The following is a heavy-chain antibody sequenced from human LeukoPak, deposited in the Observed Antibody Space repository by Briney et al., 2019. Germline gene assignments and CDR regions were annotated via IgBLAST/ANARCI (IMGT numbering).Heavy chain of an antibody. Sequence: SETLPLTCTVSGGSISSYYWSWIRQPPGKRLEWIGHIYYSGSTNYNPSLKSRVTISVDTSRNQFSLKLSSVTAADTAVYYCARDRVGATDYWGQGTLVTVSS. CDR2: IYYSGST. D-gene: IGHD1-26*01. CDR1: GGSISSYY. J-gene: IGHJ4*02. V-gene: IGHV4-59*12. CDR3: ARDRVGATDY.